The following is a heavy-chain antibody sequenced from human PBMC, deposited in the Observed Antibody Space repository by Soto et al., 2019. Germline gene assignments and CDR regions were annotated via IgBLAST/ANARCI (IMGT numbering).Heavy chain of an antibody. D-gene: IGHD6-13*01. J-gene: IGHJ5*02. CDR1: GGSISSYY. Sequence: PSETLSLTCTVSGGSISSYYGSWIRQPPGKGLEWIGYIYYSGSTNYNPSLKSRVTISVDTSKNQFSLKLSSVTAADTAVYYCARFSESGVAAGSWFDPWGQGTLVTVSS. CDR3: ARFSESGVAAGSWFDP. V-gene: IGHV4-59*01. CDR2: IYYSGST.